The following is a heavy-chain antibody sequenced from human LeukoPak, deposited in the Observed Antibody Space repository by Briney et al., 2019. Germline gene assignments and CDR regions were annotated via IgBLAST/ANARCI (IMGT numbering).Heavy chain of an antibody. J-gene: IGHJ4*02. CDR1: GYTFTGYY. CDR3: ARVGQEDYYDSSGYYF. CDR2: INPSGGST. V-gene: IGHV1-46*01. D-gene: IGHD3-22*01. Sequence: ASVKVSCKASGYTFTGYYMHWVRQAPGQGLEWMGIINPSGGSTSYAQEFQGRVTMTRDTSTSTVYMELSSLRSEDTAVYYCARVGQEDYYDSSGYYFWGQGTLVTVSS.